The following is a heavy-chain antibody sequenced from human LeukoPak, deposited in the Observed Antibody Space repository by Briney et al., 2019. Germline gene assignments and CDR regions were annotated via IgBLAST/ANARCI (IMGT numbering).Heavy chain of an antibody. Sequence: SETLSLTCAVYGGSFSNYYWSWIRQPPGKGLEWIGYIYYSGSTNYNPSLKSRVTISVDTSKNQFSLKLSSVTAADTAVYYCARTTEGGYTYDYFYYYYMDVWGKGTTVTISS. V-gene: IGHV4-59*01. CDR3: ARTTEGGYTYDYFYYYYMDV. CDR2: IYYSGST. J-gene: IGHJ6*03. D-gene: IGHD5-18*01. CDR1: GGSFSNYY.